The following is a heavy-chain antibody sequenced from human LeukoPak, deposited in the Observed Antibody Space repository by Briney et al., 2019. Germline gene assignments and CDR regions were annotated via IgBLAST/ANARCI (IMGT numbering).Heavy chain of an antibody. CDR1: GSSISRDY. D-gene: IGHD1-26*01. J-gene: IGHJ4*02. Sequence: PSETLSLTCTVSGSSISRDYWSWIRQPPGKGLEWIGYIYYSGSTNYNPSLKGRVTISVDTSKNQFSLKLSSVTAADTAVYYCARGALSGCDYWGQGTLVTVSS. CDR3: ARGALSGCDY. CDR2: IYYSGST. V-gene: IGHV4-59*01.